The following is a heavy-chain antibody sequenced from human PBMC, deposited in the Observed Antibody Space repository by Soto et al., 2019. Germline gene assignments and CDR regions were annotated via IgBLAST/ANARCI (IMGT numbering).Heavy chain of an antibody. CDR1: GFTFSSYW. J-gene: IGHJ4*02. CDR2: IKQDGSEK. CDR3: ARERLRFLEWLSAPFDY. Sequence: EVQLVESGGGLVQPGGSLRLSCAASGFTFSSYWMSWVRQAPGKGLEWVANIKQDGSEKYYVDSVKGRFTISRDNAKNSLYPQMNSLRAEDTAVYYCARERLRFLEWLSAPFDYWGQGTLVTVSS. V-gene: IGHV3-7*05. D-gene: IGHD3-3*01.